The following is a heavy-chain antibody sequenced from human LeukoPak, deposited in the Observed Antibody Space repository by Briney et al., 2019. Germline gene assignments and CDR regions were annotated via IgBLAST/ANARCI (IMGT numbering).Heavy chain of an antibody. V-gene: IGHV4-4*02. D-gene: IGHD3-3*01. CDR3: AKEGGFYRPLDY. CDR2: VLLDGRT. J-gene: IGHJ4*02. CDR1: RGSVTSTNW. Sequence: PSRTLSLTRDVSRGSVTSTNWWAWVRQPPGKGLEWIGEVLLDGRTNYNPSLKSRLIMLVNLPQNPVSLKVTSGTAADTAVYYCAKEGGFYRPLDYWGQGTLVTVSS.